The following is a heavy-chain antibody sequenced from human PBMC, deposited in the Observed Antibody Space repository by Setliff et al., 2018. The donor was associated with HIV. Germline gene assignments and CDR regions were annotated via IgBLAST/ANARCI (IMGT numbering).Heavy chain of an antibody. J-gene: IGHJ5*02. CDR1: GFTLGNFW. CDR2: ISPDGNRN. CDR3: ARVLLITNAVYGVVSNRFDP. V-gene: IGHV3-7*03. Sequence: GSLRLSCAASGFTLGNFWMHWVRQAPGKGLEWVASISPDGNRNHCVGSVKGRFTASRDNAKSSLYLQMNSLRAEDTAVYFCARVLLITNAVYGVVSNRFDPWGRGTLVTVSS. D-gene: IGHD3-3*01.